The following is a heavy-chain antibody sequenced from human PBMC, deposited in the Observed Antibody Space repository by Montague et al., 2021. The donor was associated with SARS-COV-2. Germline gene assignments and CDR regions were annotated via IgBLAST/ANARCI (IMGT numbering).Heavy chain of an antibody. CDR1: GFPFDEHA. D-gene: IGHD6-13*01. CDR3: AKGPHHDVASGLDH. V-gene: IGHV3-9*01. Sequence: SLRLSCAASGFPFDEHAMFWVRQAPGKGLEWVSGISWNSGSLGYADSLKGRFNVSRDNAKNSLYLQMNRLRPDDTALYYCAKGPHHDVASGLDHWGQGTPVTVSS. J-gene: IGHJ4*02. CDR2: ISWNSGSL.